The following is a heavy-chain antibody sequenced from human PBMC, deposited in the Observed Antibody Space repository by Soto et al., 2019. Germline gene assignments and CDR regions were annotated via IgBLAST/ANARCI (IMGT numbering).Heavy chain of an antibody. Sequence: GSLRLSCEASGFAFSTYAMTWVGQAPGKGLEWVSVISGSGGSSYYAASVKGRFTISRDNSKNTLFLQMNGLRAEDTAVYYCAKVTKRAAAGRYEYYKYGMDVWGQGTTVTVSS. V-gene: IGHV3-23*01. CDR2: ISGSGGSS. D-gene: IGHD6-13*01. CDR3: AKVTKRAAAGRYEYYKYGMDV. CDR1: GFAFSTYA. J-gene: IGHJ6*02.